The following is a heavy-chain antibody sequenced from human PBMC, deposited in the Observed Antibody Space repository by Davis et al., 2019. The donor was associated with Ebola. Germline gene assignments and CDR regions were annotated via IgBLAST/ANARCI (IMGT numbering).Heavy chain of an antibody. CDR1: GGSISSYY. D-gene: IGHD1-1*01. CDR3: ARDLRAAGISHAFDI. J-gene: IGHJ3*02. Sequence: PSETLSLTCTVSGGSISSYYWSWIRQPPGKGLEWIGYIYYSGSTNYNPSLKSRVTISVDKSKNQFSLKLTSVTAADTAVYYCARDLRAAGISHAFDIWGQGTTVTVSS. CDR2: IYYSGST. V-gene: IGHV4-59*12.